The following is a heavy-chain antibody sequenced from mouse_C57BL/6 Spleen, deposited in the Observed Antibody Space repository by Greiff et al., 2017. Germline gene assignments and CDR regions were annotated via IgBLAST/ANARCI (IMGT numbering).Heavy chain of an antibody. V-gene: IGHV1-52*01. CDR1: GYTFTSYW. D-gene: IGHD1-1*01. Sequence: QVQLQQPGAELVRPGSSVKLSCKASGYTFTSYWMHWVKQRPIQGLEWIGNIDPSDSETHYNQKFKDKATLTVDKSSSTAYMQLSSLTSEDSAVYSCARDYYGSSWYFDYWGQGTTLTVSS. CDR3: ARDYYGSSWYFDY. CDR2: IDPSDSET. J-gene: IGHJ2*01.